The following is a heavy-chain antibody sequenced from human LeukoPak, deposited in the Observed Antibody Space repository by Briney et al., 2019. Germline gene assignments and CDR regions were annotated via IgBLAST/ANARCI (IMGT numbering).Heavy chain of an antibody. V-gene: IGHV1-69*13. J-gene: IGHJ6*02. CDR1: GYTFTGYY. D-gene: IGHD2-2*01. Sequence: ASVKVSCKASGYTFTGYYMHWVRQAPGQGLEWMGGIIPIFGTANYAQKFQGRVTITADESTSTAYMELSSLRSEDTAVYYCARTLDLSSYYGMDVWGQGTTVTVSS. CDR2: IIPIFGTA. CDR3: ARTLDLSSYYGMDV.